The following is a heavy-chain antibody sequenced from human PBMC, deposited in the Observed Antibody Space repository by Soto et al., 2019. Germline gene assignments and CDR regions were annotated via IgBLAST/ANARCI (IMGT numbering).Heavy chain of an antibody. J-gene: IGHJ4*02. CDR3: ARRMATIAFDY. CDR2: IYYSGST. CDR1: GGSISSYY. D-gene: IGHD5-12*01. V-gene: IGHV4-59*01. Sequence: SETLSLTCTVSGGSISSYYWSWIRQPPGKGLEWIGYIYYSGSTNYNPSLKSRVSISVDTSKNHFSLKLSSVTAADKDVYYCARRMATIAFDYWGPGALVNVSS.